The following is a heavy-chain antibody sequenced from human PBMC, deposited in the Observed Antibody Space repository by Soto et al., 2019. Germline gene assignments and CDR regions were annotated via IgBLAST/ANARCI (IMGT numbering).Heavy chain of an antibody. D-gene: IGHD1-1*01. J-gene: IGHJ5*02. CDR1: GFTFTNYW. V-gene: IGHV3-74*01. CDR3: ATVATGSRDWFDP. CDR2: INSDGTRT. Sequence: EVQLVESGGGLVQPGGSLRLSCAASGFTFTNYWMHWVRQVPGKGLVWVSRINSDGTRTTYADSVRGRFTISRDNAKNTLYLTMNSLRAEDTAVYYSATVATGSRDWFDPWGQGTLVTVSS.